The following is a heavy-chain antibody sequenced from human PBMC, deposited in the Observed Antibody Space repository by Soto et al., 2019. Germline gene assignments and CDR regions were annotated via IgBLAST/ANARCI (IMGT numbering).Heavy chain of an antibody. D-gene: IGHD3-9*01. CDR2: IIPIFGTA. V-gene: IGHV1-69*13. Sequence: AASVKVSCKASGGTFSSYASSWVRQAPGQGLEWMGGIIPIFGTANYAQKFQGRVTITADESTSTAYMELSSLRSEDTAVYYCARAINAYDILTGYYDYYYYGMDVWGQGTTVTVSS. J-gene: IGHJ6*02. CDR1: GGTFSSYA. CDR3: ARAINAYDILTGYYDYYYYGMDV.